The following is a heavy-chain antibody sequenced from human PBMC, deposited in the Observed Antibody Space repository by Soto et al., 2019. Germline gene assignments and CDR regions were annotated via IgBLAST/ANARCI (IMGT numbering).Heavy chain of an antibody. J-gene: IGHJ6*02. D-gene: IGHD4-4*01. CDR1: GYTFTNYG. CDR3: ARGGPTTVHYYPMDV. Sequence: VSCKASGYTFTNYGITWVRQAPGQGFEWMGWISPYNGKTNYAQRLQGRVTMTTDTSTSTAYMELRSLRFDDTAVYYCARGGPTTVHYYPMDVWGQGTTVTVSS. CDR2: ISPYNGKT. V-gene: IGHV1-18*01.